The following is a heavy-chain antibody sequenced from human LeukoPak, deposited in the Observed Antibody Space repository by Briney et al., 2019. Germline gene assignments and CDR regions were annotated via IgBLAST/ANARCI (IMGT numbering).Heavy chain of an antibody. CDR1: GGSFSGYY. Sequence: SETLSLTCAVYGGSFSGYYWSWIRQPPGKGLEWIGEINHSGSTNYNPSLKSRVTISVDTSKNQFSLKLSSVTAADTAVYYCARVDTGEWYSDYWGQGTLVTVSS. CDR3: ARVDTGEWYSDY. J-gene: IGHJ4*02. CDR2: INHSGST. D-gene: IGHD5-18*01. V-gene: IGHV4-34*01.